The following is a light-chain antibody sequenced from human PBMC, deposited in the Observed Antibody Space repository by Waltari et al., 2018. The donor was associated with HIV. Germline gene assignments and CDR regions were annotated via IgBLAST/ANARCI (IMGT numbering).Light chain of an antibody. V-gene: IGKV3-11*01. J-gene: IGKJ3*01. CDR2: GSF. CDR3: QHRNNWAV. CDR1: ERVSNY. Sequence: EIVLTQSPATLSLSPGGRATLSCRASERVSNYFAWYHQKPGQAPRLLIYGSFNRATGIPARFSAGGAGTDFTLTISSLEPEEFAVYYCQHRNNWAVFGPGTKVDI.